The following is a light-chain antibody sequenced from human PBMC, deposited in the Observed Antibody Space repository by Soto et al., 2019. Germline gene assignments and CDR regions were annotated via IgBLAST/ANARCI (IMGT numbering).Light chain of an antibody. V-gene: IGKV1-39*01. CDR1: QSISGW. J-gene: IGKJ4*01. CDR3: QQSYSTPLT. Sequence: DIQVTQSPSTLSASVGDRVTITCRASQSISGWLAWYQQKPGKAPKLMIYDASSLESGVPSRFSDSGSGTDFTLTISSLQPEDFATYYCQQSYSTPLTFGGGTKVDIK. CDR2: DAS.